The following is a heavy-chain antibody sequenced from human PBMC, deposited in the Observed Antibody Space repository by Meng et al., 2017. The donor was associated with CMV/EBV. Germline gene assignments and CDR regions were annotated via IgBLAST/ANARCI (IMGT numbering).Heavy chain of an antibody. Sequence: GGSLRLSCAASGFTFSNAWMSWVRQAPGKGLEWVGRIKSKTDGGTTDYAAPVKGRFTISRDDSKNTLYLQMNSLKTEDTAVYYCTSTIGYYYDSSGYYLDCWGQGTLVTVSS. V-gene: IGHV3-15*01. J-gene: IGHJ4*02. CDR1: GFTFSNAW. CDR2: IKSKTDGGTT. CDR3: TSTIGYYYDSSGYYLDC. D-gene: IGHD3-22*01.